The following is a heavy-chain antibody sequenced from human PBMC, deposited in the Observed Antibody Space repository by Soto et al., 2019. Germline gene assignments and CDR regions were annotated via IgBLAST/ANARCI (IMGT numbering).Heavy chain of an antibody. CDR1: GGSISSGDYY. CDR3: ARVGGFGATTIDY. D-gene: IGHD3-10*01. V-gene: IGHV4-30-4*01. Sequence: QVQLQESGPGLVKPSQTLSLTCTVSGGSISSGDYYWSWIRQPPGKGLEWIGYIYYSGSTYYNPALKSRVTISVETSKNQFSRKLSSVTAADTAVYYCARVGGFGATTIDYWGQGTLVTVSS. J-gene: IGHJ4*02. CDR2: IYYSGST.